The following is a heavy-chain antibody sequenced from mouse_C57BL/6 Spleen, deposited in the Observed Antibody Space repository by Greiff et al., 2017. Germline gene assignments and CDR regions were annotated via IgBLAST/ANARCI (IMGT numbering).Heavy chain of an antibody. CDR3: ARDGVGYGNYDYYAMEY. CDR1: GFTFSSYG. D-gene: IGHD2-10*02. Sequence: EVKLVESGGDLVKPGGSLKLSCAASGFTFSSYGMSWVRQTPDKRLEWVATISSGGSYTYYPDSVKGRFTISRDNAKNTLYLQMSSLKSEDTAMYYWARDGVGYGNYDYYAMEYWGQGTSVTVSS. V-gene: IGHV5-6*02. CDR2: ISSGGSYT. J-gene: IGHJ4*01.